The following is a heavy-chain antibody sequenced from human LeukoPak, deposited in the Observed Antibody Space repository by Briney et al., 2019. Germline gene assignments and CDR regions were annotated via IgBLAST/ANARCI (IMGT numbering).Heavy chain of an antibody. CDR3: ARATDGRFWEWSRGYYYMDV. Sequence: ASVTVSCTSSGYTFTSYYMHWVRQAPGQGREWVGWINPNSGGTNSAQKFQGRVIMTRDSSISTAFMELSRLRSDDTAVYYCARATDGRFWEWSRGYYYMDVWGKGTTVTVSS. CDR2: INPNSGGT. V-gene: IGHV1-2*02. CDR1: GYTFTSYY. J-gene: IGHJ6*03. D-gene: IGHD3-3*01.